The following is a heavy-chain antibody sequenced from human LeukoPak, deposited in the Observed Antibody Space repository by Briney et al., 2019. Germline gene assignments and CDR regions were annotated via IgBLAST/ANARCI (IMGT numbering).Heavy chain of an antibody. CDR1: GFTFSSYA. V-gene: IGHV3-30-3*01. CDR3: ARGGFDYDPIDY. CDR2: ISYDGSNK. D-gene: IGHD4-17*01. Sequence: GGSLRLSCAASGFTFSSYAMHWVRQAPGKGLEWVAVISYDGSNKYYADSVKGRFTISRDNSKNTLYLQMNSLRAEDTAVYYCARGGFDYDPIDYWGQGTLVTVCS. J-gene: IGHJ4*02.